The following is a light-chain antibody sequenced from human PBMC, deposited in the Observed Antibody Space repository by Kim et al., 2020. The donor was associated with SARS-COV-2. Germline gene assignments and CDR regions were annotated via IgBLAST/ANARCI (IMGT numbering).Light chain of an antibody. CDR1: SSNIGSNY. J-gene: IGLJ2*01. V-gene: IGLV1-47*01. Sequence: ELTQPPSASGTPGQRVTISCSGSSSNIGSNYVYWYQQLPGTAPKHLIYRNNQRTSGVPDRFSGSKSGTSASLAISGLRSEDEADYYCAAWDDSLSGDVVFGGGTQLTVL. CDR3: AAWDDSLSGDVV. CDR2: RNN.